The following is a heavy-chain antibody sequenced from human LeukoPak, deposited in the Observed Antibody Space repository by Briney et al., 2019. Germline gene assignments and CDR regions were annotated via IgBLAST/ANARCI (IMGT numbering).Heavy chain of an antibody. V-gene: IGHV3-30*18. CDR1: GFTFSSYG. CDR3: AKDKARAVAGSDYFDY. D-gene: IGHD6-19*01. CDR2: ISYDGSNK. J-gene: IGHJ4*02. Sequence: GGSLRLSCAASGFTFSSYGMHWVRQAPGKGLEWVAVISYDGSNKYYADSVKGRFTVSRDNSKNTLYLQMKSLRAEDTAVYYCAKDKARAVAGSDYFDYWGQGTLVTVSS.